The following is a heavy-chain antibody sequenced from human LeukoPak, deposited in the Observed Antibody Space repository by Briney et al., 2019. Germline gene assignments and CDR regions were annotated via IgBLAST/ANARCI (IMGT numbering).Heavy chain of an antibody. J-gene: IGHJ4*02. D-gene: IGHD6-13*01. Sequence: SQTLSLTCAVSGGSISGGGYSWSWIRQPPGKGLEWIGYIYHSGSTYYNPSLKSRVTISVDRSKNQFSLKLSSVTAADTAVYYCASGIAAAGTDYWGQGTLVTVSS. CDR2: IYHSGST. CDR1: GGSISGGGYS. V-gene: IGHV4-30-2*01. CDR3: ASGIAAAGTDY.